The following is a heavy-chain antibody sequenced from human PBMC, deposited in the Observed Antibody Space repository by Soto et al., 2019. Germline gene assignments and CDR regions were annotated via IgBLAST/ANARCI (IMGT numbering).Heavy chain of an antibody. CDR3: SKVQGGRAYYGMDV. CDR1: GFTFNSYA. V-gene: IGHV3-23*01. Sequence: GGSLRLSCAASGFTFNSYAMNWVRQAPGKGLDWVSAISGSGDTTYYADSVKGRFTISRDNSKDTLSLHMHSLRVDDTAVYYCSKVQGGRAYYGMDVWGQGTTVTVSS. J-gene: IGHJ6*02. CDR2: ISGSGDTT. D-gene: IGHD2-15*01.